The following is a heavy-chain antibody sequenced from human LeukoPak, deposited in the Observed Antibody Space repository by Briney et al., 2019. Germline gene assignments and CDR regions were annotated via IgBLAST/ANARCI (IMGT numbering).Heavy chain of an antibody. V-gene: IGHV3-33*01. CDR2: IWYDGNNK. CDR3: ARDGFRIAAAGTPTWFDP. D-gene: IGHD6-13*01. Sequence: PGRSLRLSCAASGFTFSSYGMHWVRQAPGKGLEWVAVIWYDGNNKYYADSVKGRFTISRDNSKNTLYLQMNSLRAEDTAVYYCARDGFRIAAAGTPTWFDPWGQGTLVTVSS. J-gene: IGHJ5*02. CDR1: GFTFSSYG.